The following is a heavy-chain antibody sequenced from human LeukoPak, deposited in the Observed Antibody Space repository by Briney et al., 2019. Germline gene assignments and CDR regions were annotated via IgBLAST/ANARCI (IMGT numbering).Heavy chain of an antibody. D-gene: IGHD3-10*01. V-gene: IGHV1-46*01. CDR2: INPSGGTT. CDR3: AREGSTASGPPDY. CDR1: GYTFTNYY. J-gene: IGHJ4*02. Sequence: ASVKVSCKAAGYTFTNYYMHWVRQAPGQGLEWMGIINPSGGTTSYAQKFLGRVTMTTDTSTTTVYMELSSLRSEDTAVYYCAREGSTASGPPDYWGQRTLVTVSS.